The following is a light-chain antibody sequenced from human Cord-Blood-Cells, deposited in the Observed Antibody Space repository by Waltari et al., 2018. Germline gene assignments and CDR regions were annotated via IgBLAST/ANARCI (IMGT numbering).Light chain of an antibody. V-gene: IGLV2-14*01. CDR1: SSDVGGYNY. J-gene: IGLJ3*02. Sequence: QSALTQPASVSGSPGQSITISCTGTSSDVGGYNYVSWYQQHPGKAPKLIVYDVSKRPSGVSNRFSGSKSGNTASLTISGLQAEDEADYYCSSYTSSSFWVFGGGTKLTVL. CDR2: DVS. CDR3: SSYTSSSFWV.